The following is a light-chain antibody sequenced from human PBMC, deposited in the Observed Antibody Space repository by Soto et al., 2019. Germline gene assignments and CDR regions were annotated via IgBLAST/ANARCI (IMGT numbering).Light chain of an antibody. J-gene: IGKJ5*01. CDR1: QSVNSNY. CDR3: QQRSNWPPIN. CDR2: AAS. V-gene: IGKV3D-20*02. Sequence: EKVLPPSQGTMSLAPDEIAPLSCISLQSVNSNYLAWYQKKPGQAPRLLIYAASSRAAGIPDRFSGSGSGTDFTLTIRRLQPEDFAVYYCQQRSNWPPINCGKGPRLAIK.